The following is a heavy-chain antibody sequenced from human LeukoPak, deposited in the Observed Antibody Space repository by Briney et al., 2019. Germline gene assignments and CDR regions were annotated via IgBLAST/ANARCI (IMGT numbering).Heavy chain of an antibody. V-gene: IGHV4-59*01. D-gene: IGHD4-17*01. CDR1: GGSISSYY. CDR3: ARLYGDYEHYYYYYMDV. CDR2: IYYSGST. Sequence: SETLSLTCTVSGGSISSYYWSWIRQPPGKGLECIGYIYYSGSTNYNPSLKSRVTISVDTSKNQFSLKLSSVTAADTAVYYCARLYGDYEHYYYYYMDVWGKGTTVTISS. J-gene: IGHJ6*03.